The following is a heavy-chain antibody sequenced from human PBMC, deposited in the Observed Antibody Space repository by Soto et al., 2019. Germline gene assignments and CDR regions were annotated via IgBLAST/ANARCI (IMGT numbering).Heavy chain of an antibody. Sequence: SVKVSCKASGGTFSSYAISWVRQAPGQGLEGMGGIIPIFGTANYAQKFQGRVTITADESTSTAYMELSSLRSEDAAGYYCARSTSGYSSSWYVYYYGIDVWGQGTTVTVS. CDR3: ARSTSGYSSSWYVYYYGIDV. D-gene: IGHD6-13*01. CDR1: GGTFSSYA. CDR2: IIPIFGTA. V-gene: IGHV1-69*13. J-gene: IGHJ6*02.